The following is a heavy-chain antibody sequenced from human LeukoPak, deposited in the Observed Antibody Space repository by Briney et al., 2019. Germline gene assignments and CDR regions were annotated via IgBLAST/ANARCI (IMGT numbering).Heavy chain of an antibody. D-gene: IGHD3-3*01. V-gene: IGHV4-34*01. Sequence: SETLSLTCAVYGGSFSGYYWSWIRQPPGKRPEWIGSIYHRGTTNYNPSLKSRVTISVDTSKNQFSLNLRFVTAADTAVYYCAGDFSVWQSPNWFDPWGQGTLVTVST. CDR2: IYHRGTT. CDR1: GGSFSGYY. CDR3: AGDFSVWQSPNWFDP. J-gene: IGHJ5*02.